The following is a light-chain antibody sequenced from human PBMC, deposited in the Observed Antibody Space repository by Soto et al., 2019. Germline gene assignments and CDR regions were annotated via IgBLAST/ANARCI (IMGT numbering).Light chain of an antibody. J-gene: IGKJ3*01. Sequence: EIVMTQSPATLSVSPGERATLSCRASQSVSSNLAWYQQKPGQAPRLLIYGASTRATGIPARLSGSGSGTEFTLTISSLQSENFAVYYCQHYNNWTVTFGPGTNVDIK. CDR3: QHYNNWTVT. V-gene: IGKV3-15*01. CDR2: GAS. CDR1: QSVSSN.